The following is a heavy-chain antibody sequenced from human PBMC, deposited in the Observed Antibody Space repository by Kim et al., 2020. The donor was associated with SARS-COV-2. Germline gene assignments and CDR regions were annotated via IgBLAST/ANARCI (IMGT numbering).Heavy chain of an antibody. J-gene: IGHJ4*02. CDR1: GDSVSSNNAA. Sequence: SQTLSLTCAISGDSVSSNNAAWNWIRQSPSRGLELLGRTYYRSKWYTDYAVSVKSRITINPDTSKNQFSLQLNSVTPEDTAVYYCARDHTVSYSSSWYIFDYWGQGTLVTVSS. D-gene: IGHD6-13*01. V-gene: IGHV6-1*01. CDR3: ARDHTVSYSSSWYIFDY. CDR2: TYYRSKWYT.